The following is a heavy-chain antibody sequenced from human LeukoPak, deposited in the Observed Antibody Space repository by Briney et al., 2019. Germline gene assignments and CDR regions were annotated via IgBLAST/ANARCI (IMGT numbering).Heavy chain of an antibody. Sequence: QTGGSLRLSCAASGFTFSNYAMSWVRQAPGKGLQWVSTIRNSGDDTYYADSVKGRFTISRDNSKNTLNLQLNSLRADDTAIYYCAKSQHGATYGIGLDVWGQGTTVTVSS. CDR1: GFTFSNYA. CDR3: AKSQHGATYGIGLDV. D-gene: IGHD1-26*01. CDR2: IRNSGDDT. J-gene: IGHJ6*02. V-gene: IGHV3-23*01.